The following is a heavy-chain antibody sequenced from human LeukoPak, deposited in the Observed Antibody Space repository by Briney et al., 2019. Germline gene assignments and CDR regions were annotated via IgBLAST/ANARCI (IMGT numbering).Heavy chain of an antibody. CDR1: GFTFSSYA. J-gene: IGHJ4*02. D-gene: IGHD3-9*01. V-gene: IGHV3-23*01. CDR3: AKDQDDILTGYYVPNYYFDY. Sequence: GGSLRLSCAASGFTFSSYAMSWFRHAQGQGQDWVSAISGSGGSTYYADSVKGRFTISRDNYKNTLYLQMNSLRAEDTAVYYCAKDQDDILTGYYVPNYYFDYWGQGTLVTVSS. CDR2: ISGSGGST.